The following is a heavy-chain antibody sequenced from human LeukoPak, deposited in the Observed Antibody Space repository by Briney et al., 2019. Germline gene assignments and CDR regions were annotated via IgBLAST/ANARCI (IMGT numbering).Heavy chain of an antibody. CDR3: ARVSYDFWSGYDPYFDY. J-gene: IGHJ4*02. CDR1: GYTFTGYY. D-gene: IGHD3-3*01. CDR2: INPNSGGT. Sequence: ASVKVSCKASGYTFTGYYMHWVRQAPGQGLEWMGWINPNSGGTNYAQKFQGRVTMTRDTSISTAYMELSRLRSDDTAVYYCARVSYDFWSGYDPYFDYWGPGTLVTVSS. V-gene: IGHV1-2*02.